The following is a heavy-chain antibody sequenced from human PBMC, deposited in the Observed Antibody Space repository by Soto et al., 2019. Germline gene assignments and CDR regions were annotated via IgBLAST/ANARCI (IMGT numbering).Heavy chain of an antibody. CDR3: EGITVGLSRTHWYFDL. V-gene: IGHV1-69*01. CDR1: GGTFSSYA. Sequence: QVQLVQSGAEMKNPGSSVKVSCKASGGTFSSYAISWVRHAPGHVLEFMGGLVPIFGTANYEQKFQGRVTRNAGESTSTGYMELSSLRSEDTAVYYCEGITVGLSRTHWYFDLWFRGTMVTVSS. J-gene: IGHJ2*01. D-gene: IGHD4-4*01. CDR2: LVPIFGTA.